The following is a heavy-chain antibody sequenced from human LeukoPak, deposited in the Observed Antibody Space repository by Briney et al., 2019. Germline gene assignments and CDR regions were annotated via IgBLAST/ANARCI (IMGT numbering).Heavy chain of an antibody. CDR3: ARDIRYFDSDYYYGMDV. D-gene: IGHD3-9*01. CDR1: GFTFSSYE. Sequence: GGSLRLSCAASGFTFSSYEMNWVRQAPGKGLEWVSYISSSGSTIYYADSVKGRFTISRDNAKNSLYLQMNSLRAEDTAVYCCARDIRYFDSDYYYGMDVWGQGTTVTVS. V-gene: IGHV3-48*03. CDR2: ISSSGSTI. J-gene: IGHJ6*02.